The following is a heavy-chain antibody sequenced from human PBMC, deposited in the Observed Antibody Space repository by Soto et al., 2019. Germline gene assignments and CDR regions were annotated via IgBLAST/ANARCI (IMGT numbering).Heavy chain of an antibody. CDR2: IRDRAYNYAT. Sequence: EVLLVESGGGLVQPGGSLKLSCAAYGFVFKDSSIHWVRQASGKGLEWVGRIRDRAYNYATSYAASVKGRFTISRDDSSNTAFLQMNSLKTEDTAIYYCTRLISAAQDYWGQGTRVTVSS. J-gene: IGHJ4*02. CDR3: TRLISAAQDY. D-gene: IGHD3-22*01. V-gene: IGHV3-73*01. CDR1: GFVFKDSS.